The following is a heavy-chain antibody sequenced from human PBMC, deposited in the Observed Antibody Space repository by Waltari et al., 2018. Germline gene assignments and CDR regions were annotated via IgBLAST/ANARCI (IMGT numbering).Heavy chain of an antibody. CDR1: GYTFTDYH. CDR2: INPKSGGT. V-gene: IGHV1-2*04. CDR3: ARRSCTGECYAPYVY. D-gene: IGHD2-8*02. J-gene: IGHJ4*02. Sequence: QVQLVQSGAEVTKPGAPVKVSCKHSGYTFTDYHLHWVRQAPGQGLEWMGWINPKSGGTYYAQTFQGWVTMTRDTSTSTVYMELSSLKSDDTAMYYCARRSCTGECYAPYVYWGQGSLVTVSS.